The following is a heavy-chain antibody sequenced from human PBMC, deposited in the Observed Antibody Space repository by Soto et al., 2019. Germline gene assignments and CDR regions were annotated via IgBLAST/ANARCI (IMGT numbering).Heavy chain of an antibody. J-gene: IGHJ6*02. CDR1: GFTFSTIA. D-gene: IGHD1-26*01. Sequence: GGSLRLSCAASGFTFSTIAMAWVRQAPGKGLEWVSSISPSGDYAYFADSVKGRFTMSRDNSKHTVYLQLDSLGVEDTATYYCVKATSGGVLFYGMEVWGQGTTVTVSS. CDR2: ISPSGDYA. CDR3: VKATSGGVLFYGMEV. V-gene: IGHV3-23*01.